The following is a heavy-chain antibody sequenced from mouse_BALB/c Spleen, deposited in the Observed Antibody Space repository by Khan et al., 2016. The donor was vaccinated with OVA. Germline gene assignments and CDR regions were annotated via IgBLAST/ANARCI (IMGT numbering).Heavy chain of an antibody. Sequence: VQLQESGAELARPGASVKMSCKASGYTFTSYTMHWVKQRPGQGLEWIGYINPRSDYTNYNQRFKDKATLTADKSSSTAYMHLSSLTSEDSAVYYCARRTTVDAMDYWGQGTSVTVSS. D-gene: IGHD1-1*01. CDR3: ARRTTVDAMDY. V-gene: IGHV1-4*01. CDR1: GYTFTSYT. J-gene: IGHJ4*01. CDR2: INPRSDYT.